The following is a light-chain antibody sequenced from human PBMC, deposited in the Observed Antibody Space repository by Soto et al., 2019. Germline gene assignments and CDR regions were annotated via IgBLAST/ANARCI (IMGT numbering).Light chain of an antibody. CDR3: AAWHDSLSGPGV. Sequence: QSVLTQPPSVSGSPGQSVTISCTGTSSDVGSYNRVSWYQQPPGTAPKLMIYEVSNRPSGVPDRFSGSKSGNTASLTISGLRSDDETAYYCAAWHDSLSGPGVLGTGTKVTVL. CDR1: SSDVGSYNR. V-gene: IGLV2-18*01. CDR2: EVS. J-gene: IGLJ1*01.